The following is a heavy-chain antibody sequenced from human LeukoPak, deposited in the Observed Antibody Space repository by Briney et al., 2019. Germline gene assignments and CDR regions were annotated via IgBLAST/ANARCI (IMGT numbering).Heavy chain of an antibody. CDR2: IKQDGSEK. D-gene: IGHD6-13*01. J-gene: IGHJ4*02. CDR1: GLTFSSYW. V-gene: IGHV3-7*04. Sequence: GGSLSLSCVASGLTFSSYWMSWVRQAPGKGLEWVANIKQDGSEKYYVDSVKGRFTISRDNAENSLYLQMNSLRAEDTAVYYCVRAAIGASFDNWGQGTLVTVSS. CDR3: VRAAIGASFDN.